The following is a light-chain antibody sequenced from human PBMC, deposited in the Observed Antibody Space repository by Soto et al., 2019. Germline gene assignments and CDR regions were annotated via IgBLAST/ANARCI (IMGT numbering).Light chain of an antibody. CDR3: QQYNTFPPYT. J-gene: IGKJ2*01. CDR1: QSVTNW. V-gene: IGKV1-5*03. Sequence: DIQMTQSPSTLSASVGDRVTITCRASQSVTNWLAWYQQKPGKAPKLLIYKASNLESGVPSRFSGSGSGTEFTLTISSLQPDDFATYDCQQYNTFPPYTFGQGTKLEIK. CDR2: KAS.